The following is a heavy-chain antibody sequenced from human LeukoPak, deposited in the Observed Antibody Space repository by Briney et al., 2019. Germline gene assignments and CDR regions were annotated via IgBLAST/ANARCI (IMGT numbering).Heavy chain of an antibody. Sequence: GGALRLSFAAPGFTFSNALMSSVRQAPGKVLEWVGRIKSKTDGGTTDYAAPVKGRFTISRDDSKNKLYLQMNSMKTEDTAVYYCTTAGYYYDSSGYSYYFDYWGQGTLVTVSS. J-gene: IGHJ4*02. V-gene: IGHV3-15*01. D-gene: IGHD3-22*01. CDR1: GFTFSNAL. CDR2: IKSKTDGGTT. CDR3: TTAGYYYDSSGYSYYFDY.